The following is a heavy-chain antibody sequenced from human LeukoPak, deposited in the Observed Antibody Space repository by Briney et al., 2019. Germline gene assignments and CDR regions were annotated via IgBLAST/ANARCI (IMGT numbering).Heavy chain of an antibody. CDR1: GGSISSGDYY. J-gene: IGHJ4*02. Sequence: PSETLSLTCTVSGGSISSGDYYWSWIRQPPGKGLEWIGYMYYSGSTYYNPSLKSRATISVDTSKNQFSLKLSSVTAADTAVYYCARGPRIAARDFDYWGQGTLVTVSS. V-gene: IGHV4-30-4*01. D-gene: IGHD6-6*01. CDR3: ARGPRIAARDFDY. CDR2: MYYSGST.